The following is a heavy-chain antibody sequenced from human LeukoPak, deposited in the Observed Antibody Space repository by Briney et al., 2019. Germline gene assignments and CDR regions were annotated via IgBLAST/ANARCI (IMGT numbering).Heavy chain of an antibody. CDR2: IYDSGST. V-gene: IGHV4-59*12. J-gene: IGHJ4*02. D-gene: IGHD1-26*01. CDR3: ARDSVSGPYFDY. Sequence: SETLSLTCTVSGGSISSYYWSWIRQPPGKGLEWIGYIYDSGSTYYNPSLKSRVTISVDRSKNQFSLKLSSVTAADTAVYYCARDSVSGPYFDYWGQGTLVTVSS. CDR1: GGSISSYY.